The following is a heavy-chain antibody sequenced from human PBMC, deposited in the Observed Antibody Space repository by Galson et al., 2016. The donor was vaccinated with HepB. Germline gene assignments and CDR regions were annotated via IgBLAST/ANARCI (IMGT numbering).Heavy chain of an antibody. V-gene: IGHV4-4*02. D-gene: IGHD4/OR15-4a*01. CDR3: ARGTLGTAATMAFDY. Sequence: WWSWVRQSPGKGLEWIGEIYQTGTANYNPSFTRRATISVDKSKNQFSLRLDSVTAADTAVYYCARGTLGTAATMAFDYWGQGTLVSVSS. CDR1: W. J-gene: IGHJ4*02. CDR2: IYQTGTA.